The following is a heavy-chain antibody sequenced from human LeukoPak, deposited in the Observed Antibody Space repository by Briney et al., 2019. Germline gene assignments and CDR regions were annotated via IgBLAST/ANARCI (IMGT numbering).Heavy chain of an antibody. CDR3: ARAGYYDSSGYYSLFAFDI. CDR1: GYTFTGYY. D-gene: IGHD3-22*01. Sequence: ASVKVSCKASGYTFTGYYMHWVRQAPGQGLEWMGGIIPIFGTANYAQKFQGRVTITADKSTSTAYMELSSLRSEDTAVYYCARAGYYDSSGYYSLFAFDIWGQGTMVTVSS. J-gene: IGHJ3*02. CDR2: IIPIFGTA. V-gene: IGHV1-69*06.